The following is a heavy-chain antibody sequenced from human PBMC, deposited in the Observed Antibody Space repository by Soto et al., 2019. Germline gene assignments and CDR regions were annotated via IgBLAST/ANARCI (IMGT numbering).Heavy chain of an antibody. J-gene: IGHJ4*02. CDR3: AKGGRQWLVTSDFNY. D-gene: IGHD6-19*01. V-gene: IGHV3-30*18. CDR2: VSHDGRNT. Sequence: GGSLRLSCAASGFTFSSYSMNWVRQAPGKGLEWVAVVSHDGRNTHYADSVKGRFTISRDSSKNTVSLEMTSLRAEDTAVYYCAKGGRQWLVTSDFNYWGQGALVTVSS. CDR1: GFTFSSYS.